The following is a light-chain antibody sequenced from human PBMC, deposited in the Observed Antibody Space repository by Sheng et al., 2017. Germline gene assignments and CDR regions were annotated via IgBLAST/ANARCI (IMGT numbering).Light chain of an antibody. CDR3: QQSFSTPYT. J-gene: IGKJ2*01. CDR2: GAS. Sequence: DIQMTQSPSSLSASVGDRLTITCRASQIISSFLNWYQQKPGKAPKLLIYGASSLQSGVPSRFSGSGSGTDFTVTISSLQPEDSATYYCQQSFSTPYTFGQGTKLEIK. V-gene: IGKV1-39*01. CDR1: QIISSF.